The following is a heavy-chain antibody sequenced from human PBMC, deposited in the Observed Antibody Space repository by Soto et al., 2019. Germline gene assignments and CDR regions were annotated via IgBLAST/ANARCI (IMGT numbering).Heavy chain of an antibody. CDR2: ISGSGGST. V-gene: IGHV3-23*01. CDR1: GFTFSSYA. J-gene: IGHJ4*02. CDR3: AKDLPYYYGSGTPVNFDY. D-gene: IGHD3-10*01. Sequence: GGSLRLSCAASGFTFSSYAMSWVRQAPGKGLEWVSAISGSGGSTYYADSVKGRFTISRDNSKNTLYLQMNSLRAEDTAVYYCAKDLPYYYGSGTPVNFDYWGQGTLVTVSS.